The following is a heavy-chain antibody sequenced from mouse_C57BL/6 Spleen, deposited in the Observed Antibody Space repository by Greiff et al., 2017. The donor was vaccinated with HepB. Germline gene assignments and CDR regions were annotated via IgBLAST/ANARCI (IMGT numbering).Heavy chain of an antibody. J-gene: IGHJ2*01. Sequence: EVKLEESGGGLVQPGGSMKLSCVASGFTFSNYWMNWVRQSPEKGLEWVAQIRLKSDNYATHYAESVKGRFTISRDDSKSSVYLQMNNLRAEDTGIYYCTGGTTVVVPYYFDYWGQGTTLTVSS. CDR2: IRLKSDNYAT. CDR1: GFTFSNYW. CDR3: TGGTTVVVPYYFDY. V-gene: IGHV6-3*01. D-gene: IGHD1-1*01.